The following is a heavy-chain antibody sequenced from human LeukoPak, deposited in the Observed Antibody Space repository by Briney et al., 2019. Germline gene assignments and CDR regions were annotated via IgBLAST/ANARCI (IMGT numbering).Heavy chain of an antibody. CDR3: AGSYSNYPTPGIDY. D-gene: IGHD4-11*01. CDR1: GFTFSDYY. J-gene: IGHJ4*02. V-gene: IGHV3-11*04. Sequence: GGSLRLSCAASGFTFSDYYMSWIRQAPGKGLEWVSYISSSGSTIYYADSVKGRFTISRDNAKNSLYLQMNSLRAEDTAVYYCAGSYSNYPTPGIDYWGQGTLVTVSS. CDR2: ISSSGSTI.